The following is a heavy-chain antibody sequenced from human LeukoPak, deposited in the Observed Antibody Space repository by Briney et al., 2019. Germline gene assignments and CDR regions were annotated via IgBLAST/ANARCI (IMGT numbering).Heavy chain of an antibody. CDR2: INSDGSEG. Sequence: GGSLRLSCAVSGFTFSGFWMSWSRQAPGKGLEWVASINSDGSEGYYADVVKGRFTISRDNAKNSLYLQINSLRAEDTAVYYCARSPYSSSSSVWGQGTMVTVSS. CDR3: ARSPYSSSSSV. V-gene: IGHV3-7*03. J-gene: IGHJ3*01. D-gene: IGHD6-6*01. CDR1: GFTFSGFW.